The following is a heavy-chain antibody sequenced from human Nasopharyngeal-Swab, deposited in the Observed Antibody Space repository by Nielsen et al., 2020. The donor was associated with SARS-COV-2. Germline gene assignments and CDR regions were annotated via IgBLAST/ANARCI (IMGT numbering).Heavy chain of an antibody. V-gene: IGHV5-10-1*01. CDR1: GYTFSTYW. CDR3: ARQNHLLDDSFNV. J-gene: IGHJ3*01. Sequence: KVSCKGSGYTFSTYWIGWVRQLPGKGLEWMGRIDPSDSYTKYSPSFQGHVTIAADKSISTAYLQWSSLKASDTAMYYCARQNHLLDDSFNVWGQGTRVTVSS. CDR2: IDPSDSYT. D-gene: IGHD2/OR15-2a*01.